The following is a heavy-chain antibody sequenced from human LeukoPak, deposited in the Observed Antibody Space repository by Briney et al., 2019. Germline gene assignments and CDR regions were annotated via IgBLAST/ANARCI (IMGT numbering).Heavy chain of an antibody. CDR2: IYYSGST. CDR1: GGSISSGGYY. V-gene: IGHV4-31*03. D-gene: IGHD6-13*01. Sequence: SETLSLTCTVSGGSISSGGYYWSWIRQHPGKGLEWIGYIYYSGSTYYNPSLKSRVTISVDTSKNQFPLKLSSVTAADTAVYYCARAYSSSWYGRGYYFDYWGQGTLVTVSS. J-gene: IGHJ4*02. CDR3: ARAYSSSWYGRGYYFDY.